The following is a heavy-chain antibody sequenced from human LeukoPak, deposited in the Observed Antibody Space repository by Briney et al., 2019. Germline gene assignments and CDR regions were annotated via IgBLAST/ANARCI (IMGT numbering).Heavy chain of an antibody. CDR3: ARDRGGSGWAFDY. J-gene: IGHJ4*02. CDR2: IYYSGTT. D-gene: IGHD6-19*01. V-gene: IGHV4-59*01. CDR1: GGSLSSYY. Sequence: SETLSLTCTVSGGSLSSYYWGWIRQPPGKGLEWIGYIYYSGTTNYNPSLKGRVTISVDTSKNQFSLKLRSVTAADTAVYYCARDRGGSGWAFDYWGQGTLVTVSS.